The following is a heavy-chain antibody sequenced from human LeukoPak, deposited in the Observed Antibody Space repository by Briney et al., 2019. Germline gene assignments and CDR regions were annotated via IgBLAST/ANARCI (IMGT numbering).Heavy chain of an antibody. CDR2: IRYDGSNK. V-gene: IGHV3-30*02. J-gene: IGHJ4*02. CDR3: AKDGQLLWFGESSGVDY. D-gene: IGHD3-10*01. CDR1: GFTFSSYE. Sequence: GGSLRLSCAASGFTFSSYEMNWVRQAPGKGLEWVAFIRYDGSNKYYADSVKGRFTISRDNAKNSLYLQMNSLRAEDTAVYYCAKDGQLLWFGESSGVDYWGQGTLVTVSS.